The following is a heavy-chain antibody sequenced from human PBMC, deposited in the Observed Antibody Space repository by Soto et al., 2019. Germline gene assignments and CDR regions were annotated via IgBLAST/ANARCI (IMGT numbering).Heavy chain of an antibody. J-gene: IGHJ4*02. D-gene: IGHD3-22*01. Sequence: SPTLSLPCAISGDRVSSTSAAWTWIRQSPSRGLEWLGRTYYRSKWYNDYAVSVKSRITINPDTSKNQFSLQLNSVTPEDTAVYYCARDQVYDSREFDYWGQGTLVTVSS. CDR3: ARDQVYDSREFDY. CDR1: GDRVSSTSAA. V-gene: IGHV6-1*01. CDR2: TYYRSKWYN.